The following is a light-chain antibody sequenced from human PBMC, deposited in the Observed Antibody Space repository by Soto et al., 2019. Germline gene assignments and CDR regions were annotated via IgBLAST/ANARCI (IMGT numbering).Light chain of an antibody. CDR2: WAS. CDR3: HQYRSIPRT. J-gene: IGKJ1*01. Sequence: DIVMTQSPDSLAVSLGERATINCKSIRSVFFSSYNKDFLAWYQQKPGQPPKLLIYWASTREAGVPDRFSDSGSGTDFTLTISGLQAEDVAVSYCHQYRSIPRTFGQGTKVDIK. V-gene: IGKV4-1*01. CDR1: RSVFFSSYNKDF.